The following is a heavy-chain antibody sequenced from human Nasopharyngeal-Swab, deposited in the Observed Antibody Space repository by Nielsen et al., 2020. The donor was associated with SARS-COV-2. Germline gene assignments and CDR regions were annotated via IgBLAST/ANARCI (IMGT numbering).Heavy chain of an antibody. V-gene: IGHV1-69*13. J-gene: IGHJ4*02. Sequence: SVKVSCKASGGTFSSYAISWVRQAPGQGFEWMGGIIPIFGTANYAQKFQGRVTITADESTSTAYMELSSLRSEDTAVYYCARDTEGARGYSYGCDYWGQGTLVTVSS. CDR2: IIPIFGTA. CDR3: ARDTEGARGYSYGCDY. D-gene: IGHD5-18*01. CDR1: GGTFSSYA.